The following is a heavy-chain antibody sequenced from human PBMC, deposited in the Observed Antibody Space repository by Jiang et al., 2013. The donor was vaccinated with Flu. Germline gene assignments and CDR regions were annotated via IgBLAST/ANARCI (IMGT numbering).Heavy chain of an antibody. CDR2: SGGST. Sequence: SGGSTSYAQKFQGRVTMTRDTSTSTVYMELSSLRSEDTAVYYCARAIGYSSGSDFDYWGQGTLVTVSS. J-gene: IGHJ4*02. V-gene: IGHV1-46*01. CDR3: ARAIGYSSGSDFDY. D-gene: IGHD6-19*01.